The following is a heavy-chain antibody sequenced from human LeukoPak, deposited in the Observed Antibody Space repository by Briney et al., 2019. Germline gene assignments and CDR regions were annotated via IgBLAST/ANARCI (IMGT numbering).Heavy chain of an antibody. J-gene: IGHJ3*02. CDR3: ARDSRVLVLRYFDWFGSPDVPDAFDI. D-gene: IGHD3-9*01. CDR1: GFPFSAYA. V-gene: IGHV3-23*01. CDR2: IRGSGETT. Sequence: PGGSLRLSLASGFPFSAYAMSWVRQAPGKGLEWVSGIRGSGETTYYAESVKGRFIIQRDNAKNSLYLQMNSLRAEDTAVYYCARDSRVLVLRYFDWFGSPDVPDAFDIWGQGTMVTVSS.